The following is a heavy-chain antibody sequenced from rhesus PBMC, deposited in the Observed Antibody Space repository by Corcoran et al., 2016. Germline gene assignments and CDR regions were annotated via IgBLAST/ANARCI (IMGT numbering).Heavy chain of an antibody. Sequence: EVQLVESGGGLAKPGGSLRLSCAASGFTFSSYWMTWVRKAPGKGLDWVSAINSGGGIPYYADSVKGRFTISIDNSKNTLSLQMNSLRAEDTAVYYCAKDRAAAGYSYFDYWGQGVLVTVSS. CDR1: GFTFSSYW. V-gene: IGHV3S25*01. D-gene: IGHD6-25*01. CDR2: INSGGGIP. CDR3: AKDRAAAGYSYFDY. J-gene: IGHJ4*01.